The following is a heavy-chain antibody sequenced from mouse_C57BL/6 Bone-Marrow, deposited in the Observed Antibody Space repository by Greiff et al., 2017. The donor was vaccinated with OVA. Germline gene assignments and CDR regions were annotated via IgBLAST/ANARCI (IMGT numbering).Heavy chain of an antibody. CDR3: ARGSTVVGDFDY. V-gene: IGHV5-12*01. CDR2: LSNGGGST. D-gene: IGHD1-1*01. Sequence: EVQLVESGGGLVQPGGSLKLSCAASGFTFSDYYMYWVRQTPEKRLEWVAYLSNGGGSTYYPDTVKGRFTISRDNAKNTLYLQMSRLKSEDTAMYYCARGSTVVGDFDYWGQGTTLTVSS. CDR1: GFTFSDYY. J-gene: IGHJ2*01.